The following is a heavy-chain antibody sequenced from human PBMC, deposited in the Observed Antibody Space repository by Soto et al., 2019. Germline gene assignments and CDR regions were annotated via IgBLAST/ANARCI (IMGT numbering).Heavy chain of an antibody. V-gene: IGHV4-4*07. CDR3: ARGMGRYFDL. CDR1: GDFISNFY. CDR2: ISASGRS. Sequence: QVQLQESGPGLVKPSETLSLTCTVSGDFISNFYWSWIRQPAGKGLQSLGRISASGRSNYNPNLQSRVAMSLDTSKHQFSLRLTSLSAADTAVYFCARGMGRYFDLWGRCTLVTVFS. D-gene: IGHD2-8*01. J-gene: IGHJ2*01.